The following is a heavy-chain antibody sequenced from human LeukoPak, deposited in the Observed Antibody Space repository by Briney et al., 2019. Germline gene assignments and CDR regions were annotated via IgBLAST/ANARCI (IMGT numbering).Heavy chain of an antibody. D-gene: IGHD6-19*01. CDR1: GGSFSGYS. CDR3: ARDSALAQAVMFDY. CDR2: INHSGTT. V-gene: IGHV4-34*01. J-gene: IGHJ4*02. Sequence: SETLSLTCAVYGGSFSGYSWTWIRQPPGKGLEWIGEINHSGTTDYNPSLQSRVTISLDTSKNQFSLKVTSVTAADTAVYYCARDSALAQAVMFDYWGQGTLVTVSS.